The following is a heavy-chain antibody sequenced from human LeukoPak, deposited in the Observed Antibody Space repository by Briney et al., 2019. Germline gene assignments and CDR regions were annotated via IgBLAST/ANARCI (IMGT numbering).Heavy chain of an antibody. CDR3: AKIAATDPIDC. Sequence: GGSLRLSCAASGFTLNIYAMNWVRQAPGKGLDWVSSLTDSGRDTYYTDSVKGRFTISRDNSKNTLYLQMNSLRPDDTAVYYCAKIAATDPIDCWGQGTLVTVSS. CDR1: GFTLNIYA. V-gene: IGHV3-23*01. J-gene: IGHJ4*02. D-gene: IGHD6-13*01. CDR2: LTDSGRDT.